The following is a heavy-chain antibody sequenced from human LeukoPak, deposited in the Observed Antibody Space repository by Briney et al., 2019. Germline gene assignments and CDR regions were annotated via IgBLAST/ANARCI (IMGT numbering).Heavy chain of an antibody. D-gene: IGHD2-2*01. V-gene: IGHV3-23*01. CDR1: GFDFSHYG. CDR2: FSGTSTLT. J-gene: IGHJ6*02. CDR3: ARTRGYCSSTSCYYYGMDV. Sequence: PGGSLRLSCAASGFDFSHYGMSWVRQSPGKGLEWVSTFSGTSTLTYYADSVKGRFTISRDDSKNVLYLQMNSLRAEDTAVYYCARTRGYCSSTSCYYYGMDVWGQGTTVTVSS.